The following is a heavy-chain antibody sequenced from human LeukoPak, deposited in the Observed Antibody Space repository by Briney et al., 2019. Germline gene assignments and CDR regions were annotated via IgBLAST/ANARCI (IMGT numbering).Heavy chain of an antibody. CDR2: ISYDGSNK. CDR1: GFTFSDYG. V-gene: IGHV3-30*03. J-gene: IGHJ6*02. Sequence: PGGSLRLSCAASGFTFSDYGMHWVRQAPGKGLEWVAVISYDGSNKYYADSVKGRFTISRDNSKNTLYLQMNSLRAEDTAVYYCARDMNYYGVYGMDVWGQGTTVTVSS. D-gene: IGHD3-10*01. CDR3: ARDMNYYGVYGMDV.